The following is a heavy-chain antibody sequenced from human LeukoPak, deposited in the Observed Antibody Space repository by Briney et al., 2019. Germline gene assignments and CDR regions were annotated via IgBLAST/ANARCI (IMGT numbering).Heavy chain of an antibody. CDR2: IRYDGSNK. Sequence: GGSLRLSCAASGFTFSSYGMHWVRQGPGKGLEWVASIRYDGSNKYYADSVKGRFTISRDNSKNTLYLQMNGLRAEDTAVYYCARDSGSANYYYYGVDVWGQGTTVTVSS. CDR3: ARDSGSANYYYYGVDV. D-gene: IGHD1-26*01. V-gene: IGHV3-30*02. J-gene: IGHJ6*02. CDR1: GFTFSSYG.